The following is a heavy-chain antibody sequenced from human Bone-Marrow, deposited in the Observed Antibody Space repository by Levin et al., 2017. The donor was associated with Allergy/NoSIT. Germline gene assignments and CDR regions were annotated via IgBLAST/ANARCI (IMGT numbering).Heavy chain of an antibody. CDR1: GFTFSSYA. CDR2: ITGYGGST. CDR3: ARDVGACGSIRCNNEDY. D-gene: IGHD3-3*02. V-gene: IGHV3-23*01. J-gene: IGHJ4*02. Sequence: QPGESLKISCTVSGFTFSSYAMSWVRQAPGKGLEWVSGITGYGGSTYYADSVKGRFTIFRDNSKNTLYLQMNSLRVEDTAVYYCARDVGACGSIRCNNEDYWGQGTLVTVSS.